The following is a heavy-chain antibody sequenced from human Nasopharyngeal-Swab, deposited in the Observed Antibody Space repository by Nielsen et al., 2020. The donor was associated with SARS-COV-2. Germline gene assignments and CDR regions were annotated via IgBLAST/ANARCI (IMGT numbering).Heavy chain of an antibody. D-gene: IGHD3-16*01. CDR3: ARAFGGGYYYGMDV. Sequence: GGSLRLSCAASGFTFSSYAMHWVRQAPGKGLEWVAVISYDGSNKYYADSVKGRFTISRDNSKNTLYLQMNSLGAEDTAVYYCARAFGGGYYYGMDVWGQGTTVTVSS. J-gene: IGHJ6*02. CDR1: GFTFSSYA. V-gene: IGHV3-30*04. CDR2: ISYDGSNK.